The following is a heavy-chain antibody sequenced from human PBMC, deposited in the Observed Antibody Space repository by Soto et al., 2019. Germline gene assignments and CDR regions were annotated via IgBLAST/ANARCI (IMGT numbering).Heavy chain of an antibody. CDR1: GFNFSNTW. Sequence: EVQLVESGGGLVKPGGSLRLSCAASGFNFSNTWMTWVRQAPGKGLEWVGRIKSNTDGGTTDNAAPVEGRFTISRDAAKNTIYLQMSSLTTEDTSVYYSTTTRAYWGRGTLDTGSS. CDR3: TTTRAY. CDR2: IKSNTDGGTT. V-gene: IGHV3-15*05. J-gene: IGHJ4*02.